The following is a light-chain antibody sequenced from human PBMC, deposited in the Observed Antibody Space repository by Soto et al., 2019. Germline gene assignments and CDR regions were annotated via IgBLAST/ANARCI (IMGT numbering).Light chain of an antibody. V-gene: IGKV3-20*01. CDR3: QQYGSSPPSST. CDR1: QRVSSGY. Sequence: EIVVTQAAGARCLNDGERATLSCRASQRVSSGYLAWYQQKPGQAPRLLIYGASNRATDIPDRFSGRGSGTDFTLTISRLEPEDFAVYYCQQYGSSPPSSTFGQGTRLEIK. CDR2: GAS. J-gene: IGKJ5*01.